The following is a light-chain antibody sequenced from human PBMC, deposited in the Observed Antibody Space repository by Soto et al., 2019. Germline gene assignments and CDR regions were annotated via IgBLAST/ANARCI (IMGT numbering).Light chain of an antibody. Sequence: QSALTQPASVSGSPGQSITISCTGTRSDVGSYNLVSWYQQHPGKAPKLMIYEGSKRPSGVSNRFSGSKSGNTASLTISGLQAEDEGDYYCCSYAGNSNYVFGTGTKVTVL. CDR2: EGS. J-gene: IGLJ1*01. V-gene: IGLV2-23*01. CDR3: CSYAGNSNYV. CDR1: RSDVGSYNL.